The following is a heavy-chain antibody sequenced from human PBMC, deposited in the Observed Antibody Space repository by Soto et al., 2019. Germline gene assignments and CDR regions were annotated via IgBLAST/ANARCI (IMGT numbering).Heavy chain of an antibody. J-gene: IGHJ6*01. CDR3: ARLRDADSQFYSPHGMDV. Sequence: GAAVKCYFNDSVYNLGAYYTYWVRQAPLRVLDCVGLMDPITGGTDYEESLRDRVTMTRDKSINTSYMELRRLRSDETEIYFCARLRDADSQFYSPHGMDVGGQGTTVTVSS. CDR2: MDPITGGT. D-gene: IGHD2-15*01. V-gene: IGHV1-2*02. CDR1: VYNLGAYY.